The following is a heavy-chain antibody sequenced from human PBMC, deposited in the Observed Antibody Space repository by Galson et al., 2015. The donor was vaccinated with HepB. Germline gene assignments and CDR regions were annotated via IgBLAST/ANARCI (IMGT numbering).Heavy chain of an antibody. V-gene: IGHV5-51*03. J-gene: IGHJ4*02. D-gene: IGHD6-19*01. CDR1: GYSFTSYW. Sequence: QSGAEVKKPGESLKISCKGSGYSFTSYWIGWVRQMPGKGLEWMGIIYPGDSDTRYSPSFQGQVTISADKSISTAYLQWSSLKASDTAMYYCASSYHTEAGTAPCDYWGPGTLVTVSS. CDR3: ASSYHTEAGTAPCDY. CDR2: IYPGDSDT.